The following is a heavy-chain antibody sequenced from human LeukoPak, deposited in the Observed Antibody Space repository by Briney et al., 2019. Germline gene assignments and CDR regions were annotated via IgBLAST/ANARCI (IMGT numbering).Heavy chain of an antibody. CDR2: ISYDESDK. Sequence: GSLRLSCAASGFTFSNYGMHWVRQAPGQGLGWMAVISYDESDKYYADSVKGRFTISRDNSKNTLYLQMNSLRPEDTAVYYCAKGVVAATNAAYYGMDVWGQGTTVTVSS. J-gene: IGHJ6*02. D-gene: IGHD2-15*01. CDR3: AKGVVAATNAAYYGMDV. CDR1: GFTFSNYG. V-gene: IGHV3-30*18.